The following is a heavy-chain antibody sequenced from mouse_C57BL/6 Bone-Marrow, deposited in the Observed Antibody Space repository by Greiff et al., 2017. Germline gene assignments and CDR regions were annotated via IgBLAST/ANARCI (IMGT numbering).Heavy chain of an antibody. J-gene: IGHJ2*01. D-gene: IGHD1-1*01. CDR1: GFTFSSYG. Sequence: EVQLVESGGDLVKPGGSLKLSCAASGFTFSSYGMSWVRQTPDKRLEWVATISSGGSYTYYPDSVKGRFTISRDNAKNTLYLQMSSLKSEDTAMYYCARRYYYGSSCSFDYWGQGTTLTVSS. CDR2: ISSGGSYT. V-gene: IGHV5-6*01. CDR3: ARRYYYGSSCSFDY.